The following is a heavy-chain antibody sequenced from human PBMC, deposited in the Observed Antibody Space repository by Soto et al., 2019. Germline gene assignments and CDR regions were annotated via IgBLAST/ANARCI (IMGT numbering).Heavy chain of an antibody. V-gene: IGHV1-3*01. CDR1: EYTFTSYV. D-gene: IGHD1-1*01. Sequence: QVQVVQSGAEVKKPGASVKVSCKASEYTFTSYVIHWVRQAPGQSLEWMGWINAGNGNTKYSQKGQGRVTITRDTSASKPYMELSSLRAEDTAVYYCARDVQGLYYFDYWGQGTLVTVSS. CDR3: ARDVQGLYYFDY. J-gene: IGHJ4*02. CDR2: INAGNGNT.